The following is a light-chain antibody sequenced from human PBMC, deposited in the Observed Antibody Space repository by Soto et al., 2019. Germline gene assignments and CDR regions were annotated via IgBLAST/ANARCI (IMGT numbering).Light chain of an antibody. V-gene: IGKV4-1*01. J-gene: IGKJ4*01. Sequence: DIVMTQSPDSLAVSLGERSTIKCDPSQSVLLSSANKNYLAWYQQKPGQPPKLLIYWASTRESGVPDRFSGSGSGTDFTLTISSLQAEDVAVYYCQQYYNNPLTFGGGTKVDIK. CDR1: QSVLLSSANKNY. CDR3: QQYYNNPLT. CDR2: WAS.